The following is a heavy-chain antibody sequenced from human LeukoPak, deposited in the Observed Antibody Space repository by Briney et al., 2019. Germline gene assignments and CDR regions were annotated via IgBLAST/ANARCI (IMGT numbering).Heavy chain of an antibody. V-gene: IGHV4-38-2*01. CDR1: GYSISSGYY. Sequence: PSEALSLTCAVSGYSISSGYYWGWMRQPPGKGVEWIGSIYYSGSSYYNTSPKSRVTISVDTSKNQFSLKLSSVTAADTAVYYCASVIAAAGYDAFDIWGQGTMVTVSS. J-gene: IGHJ3*02. CDR2: IYYSGSS. D-gene: IGHD6-13*01. CDR3: ASVIAAAGYDAFDI.